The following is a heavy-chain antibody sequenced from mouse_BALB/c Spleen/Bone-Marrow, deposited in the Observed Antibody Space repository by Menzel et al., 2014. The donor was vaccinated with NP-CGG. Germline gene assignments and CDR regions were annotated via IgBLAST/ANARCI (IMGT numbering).Heavy chain of an antibody. CDR3: TRARPGGFAY. CDR1: GYTFTNYY. Sequence: QVHLKESGAELVKPGASVKLSCKASGYTFTNYYMYWVKQRPGQGLEWIGEINPSNGGPNFNEKFKSKATLTVDKSSSTAYMQPSSLTSEDSAVYYCTRARPGGFAYWGQGTLVTVSA. J-gene: IGHJ3*01. CDR2: INPSNGGP. V-gene: IGHV1S81*02. D-gene: IGHD4-1*01.